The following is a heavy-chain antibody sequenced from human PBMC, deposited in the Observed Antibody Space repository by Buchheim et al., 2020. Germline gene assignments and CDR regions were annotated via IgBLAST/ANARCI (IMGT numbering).Heavy chain of an antibody. V-gene: IGHV4-59*01. D-gene: IGHD1-26*01. CDR3: ARGGVSGSYHTYYYYYGMDV. J-gene: IGHJ6*02. Sequence: QVQLQESGPGLVKPSETLSLTCTVSGGSISSYYWSWIRQPPGKGLEWIGYIYYSGSTNYNPSLKSRVTISVDTSKNQFSLKLSSVTAADTAVYYCARGGVSGSYHTYYYYYGMDVWGQGTT. CDR2: IYYSGST. CDR1: GGSISSYY.